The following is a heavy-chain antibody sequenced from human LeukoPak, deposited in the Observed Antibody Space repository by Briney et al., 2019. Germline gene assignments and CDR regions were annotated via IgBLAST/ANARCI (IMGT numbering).Heavy chain of an antibody. CDR1: GFTFSSYE. D-gene: IGHD3-22*01. Sequence: GGSLRLSCAASGFTFSSYEMNWVRQAPGKGLEWVSYISSSGSTIYYADSVKGRFTISRDNAKNSLYLQMNSLRAEDTAVYYCAREHGITLNYFDYWGQGTLVTVSS. CDR2: ISSSGSTI. CDR3: AREHGITLNYFDY. V-gene: IGHV3-48*03. J-gene: IGHJ4*02.